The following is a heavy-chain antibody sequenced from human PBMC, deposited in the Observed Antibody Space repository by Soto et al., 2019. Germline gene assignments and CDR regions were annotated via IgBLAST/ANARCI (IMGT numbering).Heavy chain of an antibody. D-gene: IGHD3-22*01. Sequence: GGSLRLSCAASGFTFSSYGMHWVRQAPGKGLEWVAVIWYDGSNKYYADYVKGRFTISRDNSKNTLYLQMNSLRAEDTAVYYFARDKPYKDSSGPTGGYYGMDVWGQGTTVTVSS. CDR2: IWYDGSNK. CDR3: ARDKPYKDSSGPTGGYYGMDV. V-gene: IGHV3-33*01. J-gene: IGHJ6*02. CDR1: GFTFSSYG.